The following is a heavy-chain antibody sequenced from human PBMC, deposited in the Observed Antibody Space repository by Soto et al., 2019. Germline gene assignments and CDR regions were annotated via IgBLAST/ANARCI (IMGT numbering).Heavy chain of an antibody. CDR3: AREATGSSSWYY. CDR1: GGSISSSSYY. CDR2: IYYSGST. J-gene: IGHJ4*02. Sequence: PSETLSLTCTVSGGSISSSSYYWGWIRQPPGKGLEWIGSIYYSGSTYYNPSLKSRVTISVDTSKNQFSLKLSSVTAADTAVYYCAREATGSSSWYYWGQGTLVTVSS. V-gene: IGHV4-39*02. D-gene: IGHD6-13*01.